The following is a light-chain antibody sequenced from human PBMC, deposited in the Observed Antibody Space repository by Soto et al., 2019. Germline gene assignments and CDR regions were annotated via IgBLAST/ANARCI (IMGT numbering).Light chain of an antibody. CDR3: YQYGSSPIN. V-gene: IGKV3-20*01. CDR1: QSVTSNY. J-gene: IGKJ5*01. Sequence: PGERATLSCRASQSVTSNYLAWYQQKPGQAPRLLIYGASSRATGIPSRFSGSGSGTDFTLTVSRLEPEDFAVYYCYQYGSSPINFGQGTRLEIK. CDR2: GAS.